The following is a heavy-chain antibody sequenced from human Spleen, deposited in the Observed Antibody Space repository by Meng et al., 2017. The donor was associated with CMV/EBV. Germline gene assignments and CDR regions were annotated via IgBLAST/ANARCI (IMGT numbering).Heavy chain of an antibody. V-gene: IGHV2-5*01. CDR2: IYWNDDE. CDR1: TSGVG. Sequence: TSGVGGGWIRQPPGKALEWLALIYWNDDERYSPSLKSRLTITKDTSKNQVVLTMTNMNPVDTGTYYCAHRPELLWFGELSDSDYFNYWGQGTLVTVSS. CDR3: AHRPELLWFGELSDSDYFNY. D-gene: IGHD3-10*01. J-gene: IGHJ4*02.